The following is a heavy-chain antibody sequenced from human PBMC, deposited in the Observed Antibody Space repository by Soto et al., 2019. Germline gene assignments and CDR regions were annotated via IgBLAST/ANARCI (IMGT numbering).Heavy chain of an antibody. CDR2: IYYSGST. J-gene: IGHJ3*02. D-gene: IGHD2-21*02. CDR3: ATPHRLGGDYAFDI. V-gene: IGHV4-59*01. Sequence: QVQLQESGPGLVKPSETLSLTCTVSGGSFSSYYWSWIRQPPGKGLEWIGYIYYSGSTNYNPSLKIRVTISVDTSKNPFSLKLSSVTAADTAVYYCATPHRLGGDYAFDIWGQGTMVTVSS. CDR1: GGSFSSYY.